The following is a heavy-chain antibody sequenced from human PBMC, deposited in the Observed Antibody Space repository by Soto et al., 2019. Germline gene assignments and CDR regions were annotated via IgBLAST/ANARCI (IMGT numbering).Heavy chain of an antibody. V-gene: IGHV3-64*02. CDR2: ISRSGDRT. J-gene: IGHJ4*02. CDR3: ARARCSSGQCYDFDY. D-gene: IGHD2-15*01. Sequence: EVQLVESGEGLVQPGGSLRLSCAASGFTFSSYNIHWIRQAPGKGLEFVSAISRSGDRTYYADSVKGRFTITRDNSKNTVWLQMGSLRAEDMAVYYCARARCSSGQCYDFDYWGRGAVVSVSS. CDR1: GFTFSSYN.